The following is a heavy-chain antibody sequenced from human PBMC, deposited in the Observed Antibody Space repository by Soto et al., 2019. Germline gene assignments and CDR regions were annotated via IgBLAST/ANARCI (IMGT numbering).Heavy chain of an antibody. CDR1: GYTFTSYG. D-gene: IGHD2-2*01. V-gene: IGHV1-18*01. CDR3: ARDVVGYCSSTSCLNDAFDI. CDR2: ISAYNGNT. J-gene: IGHJ3*02. Sequence: QVQLVQSGAEVKKPGASVKVSCKASGYTFTSYGISWVRQAPGQGLEWMGWISAYNGNTNYAQKLQGRVTMTTDTSTSTDYLELRSLRSDDTAVYYCARDVVGYCSSTSCLNDAFDIWGQGTMVTVSS.